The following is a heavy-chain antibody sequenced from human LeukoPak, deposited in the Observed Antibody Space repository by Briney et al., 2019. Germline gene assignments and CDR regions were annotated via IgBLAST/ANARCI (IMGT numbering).Heavy chain of an antibody. CDR1: GFTFSSYW. CDR2: IKQDGSEK. V-gene: IGHV3-7*01. J-gene: IGHJ6*02. Sequence: PGGSLRLSCAASGFTFSSYWMSWVRQAPGKGLEWVANIKQDGSEKYYVDSVKGRFTISRDNAKNSLYLQMNSLRAEDTAVYYCARDIAAAGTIYYYYYGMDVWGQGTMVTVSS. CDR3: ARDIAAAGTIYYYYYGMDV. D-gene: IGHD6-13*01.